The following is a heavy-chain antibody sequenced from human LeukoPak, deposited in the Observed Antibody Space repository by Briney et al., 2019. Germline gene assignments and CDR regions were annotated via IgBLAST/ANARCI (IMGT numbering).Heavy chain of an antibody. CDR2: ISGSGGST. D-gene: IGHD3-10*02. CDR3: AREGWGVFEGGFDY. Sequence: PGGSLRLSCVASGFTFNNYAMSWVHQAPGKGLEWVSAISGSGGSTYYAESVKGRFTISRDNSKNTLYLQMNSLRAEDTAVYYCAREGWGVFEGGFDYWGQGTLVTVSS. J-gene: IGHJ4*02. CDR1: GFTFNNYA. V-gene: IGHV3-23*01.